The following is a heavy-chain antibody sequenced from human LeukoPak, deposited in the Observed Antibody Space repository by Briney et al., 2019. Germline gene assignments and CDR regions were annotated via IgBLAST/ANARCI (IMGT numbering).Heavy chain of an antibody. Sequence: GGSLRLSCAVSGFTVSGNYMSWVRQAPGKGLEWVSLIYSGGTTYYADSVKGRFTISRDNSKNTLYLQMNSLRAEDTAVYYCAREGYYYYYYYYMDVWGKGTTVTVSS. CDR1: GFTVSGNY. J-gene: IGHJ6*03. CDR3: AREGYYYYYYYYMDV. CDR2: IYSGGTT. V-gene: IGHV3-53*01. D-gene: IGHD2-15*01.